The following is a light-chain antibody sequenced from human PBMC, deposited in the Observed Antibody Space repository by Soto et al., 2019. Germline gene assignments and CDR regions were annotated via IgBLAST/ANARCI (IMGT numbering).Light chain of an antibody. Sequence: QSALTQPRSVSGSPGESVTISCTGSSSDVGGYNCVSWYQQLPGRAPKLMIYDVSERPSGIPDRFSGSKSGNTASLTISGLRADEEANYYCCSYTKSNTFYVFGRGTKVTVL. CDR2: DVS. CDR3: CSYTKSNTFYV. CDR1: SSDVGGYNC. V-gene: IGLV2-11*01. J-gene: IGLJ1*01.